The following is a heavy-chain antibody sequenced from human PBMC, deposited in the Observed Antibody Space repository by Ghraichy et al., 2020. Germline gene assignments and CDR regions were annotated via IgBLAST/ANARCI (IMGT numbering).Heavy chain of an antibody. D-gene: IGHD3-10*01. J-gene: IGHJ4*02. CDR2: ITSTSVIK. Sequence: GGSLRLSCKASGFIFSTYDMHWVRQAPGKGLEWVSCITSTSVIKSYADSVKGRFTISRDNAENLLYLQMVSLRDEDTAVYYCARGRSGEYKDSWGQGTLVTVSS. V-gene: IGHV3-48*03. CDR3: ARGRSGEYKDS. CDR1: GFIFSTYD.